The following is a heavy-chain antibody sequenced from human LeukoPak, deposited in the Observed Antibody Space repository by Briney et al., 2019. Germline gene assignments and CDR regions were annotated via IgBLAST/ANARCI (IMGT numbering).Heavy chain of an antibody. CDR3: ARVTDCSSTSCYLPYYYYYMDV. Sequence: GASVKVSCKASGYTFTGYYIHWVRQAPGQGLEWMGWINPNSGGSNYAQKFQGRVTMTRDTSISTAYMELSRLRSDDTAVYYCARVTDCSSTSCYLPYYYYYMDVWGKGTTVTVSS. D-gene: IGHD2-2*01. CDR2: INPNSGGS. J-gene: IGHJ6*03. CDR1: GYTFTGYY. V-gene: IGHV1-2*02.